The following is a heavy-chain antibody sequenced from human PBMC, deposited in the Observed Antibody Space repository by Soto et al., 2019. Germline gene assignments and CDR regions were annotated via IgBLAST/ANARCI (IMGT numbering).Heavy chain of an antibody. J-gene: IGHJ4*02. D-gene: IGHD6-6*01. CDR1: GDSVTSHY. CDR3: ARLFGRTSSSSEQRA. CDR2: MHYTGFS. V-gene: IGHV4-59*02. Sequence: PSETLSLTCSFSGDSVTSHYLTWIRQSPEKGLEWIGYMHYTGFSHYNPSLKSRLTISVDRSKNQFTLKLTSVTVADTAVYYCARLFGRTSSSSEQRAWGQGTLVTVSS.